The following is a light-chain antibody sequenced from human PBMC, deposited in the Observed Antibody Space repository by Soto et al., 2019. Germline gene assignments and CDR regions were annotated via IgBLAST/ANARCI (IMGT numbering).Light chain of an antibody. CDR3: QQYGSYPWT. CDR2: DAS. J-gene: IGKJ1*01. CDR1: QSISSW. Sequence: DIQMTQSPSTLSASVGARLTITCRASQSISSWLAWYQHKPGKAPKLLIYDASNLQSGVPRSFSGSGSGTEFNLTINGLQTDDFATYYCQQYGSYPWTFGQGTKVDIK. V-gene: IGKV1-5*01.